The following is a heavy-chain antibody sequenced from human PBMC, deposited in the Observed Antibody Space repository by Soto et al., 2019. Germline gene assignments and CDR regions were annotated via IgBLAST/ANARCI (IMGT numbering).Heavy chain of an antibody. CDR3: ARAIDFWSGYYFDY. J-gene: IGHJ4*02. CDR2: IGTAGDT. CDR1: GFTFSSYD. D-gene: IGHD3-3*01. Sequence: GGSLRLSCAASGFTFSSYDMHWVRQATGKGLEWVSAIGTAGDTYYPGSVKGRFTISRENAKNSLYLQMNSLRAGDTAVYYCARAIDFWSGYYFDYWGQGTLVTVSS. V-gene: IGHV3-13*01.